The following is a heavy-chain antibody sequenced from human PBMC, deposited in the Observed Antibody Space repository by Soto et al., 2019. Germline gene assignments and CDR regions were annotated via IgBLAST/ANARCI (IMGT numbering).Heavy chain of an antibody. Sequence: SEALSLTCAVYGGSFSGYYWSWIRQPPGKGLEWIGEINHSGSTNYNPSLKSRVTISVDTSKNQFSLKLSSVTAADTAVYYCASFRLLLVESTCSAPWGQGTLVTVST. D-gene: IGHD2-21*01. V-gene: IGHV4-34*01. CDR1: GGSFSGYY. CDR3: ASFRLLLVESTCSAP. J-gene: IGHJ5*02. CDR2: INHSGST.